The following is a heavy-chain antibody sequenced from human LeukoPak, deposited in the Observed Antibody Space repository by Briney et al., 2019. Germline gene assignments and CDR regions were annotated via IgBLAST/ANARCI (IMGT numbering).Heavy chain of an antibody. D-gene: IGHD3-22*01. J-gene: IGHJ4*02. CDR3: ATPLDYYDRSDSHQGGD. CDR2: IKHDGSEK. Sequence: GGSLRLSCAASGFTFSRHWMTWVRQAPGKGMEWVANIKHDGSEKNYVDSVKGRFTISRDNAKNSLYLQMNSLRAEDTAVYYCATPLDYYDRSDSHQGGDWGQGTLVTVSS. CDR1: GFTFSRHW. V-gene: IGHV3-7*03.